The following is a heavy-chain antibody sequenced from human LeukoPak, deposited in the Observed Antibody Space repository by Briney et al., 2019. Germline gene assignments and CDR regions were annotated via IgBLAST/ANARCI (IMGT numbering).Heavy chain of an antibody. D-gene: IGHD1-1*01. V-gene: IGHV1-18*01. Sequence: ASVKVSCKASGYTFTSYGISWVRQAPGQGLEWMGWISAYNGNTNYAQKLQGRVTMTTDTSTSTANMELRSLRSDDTAVYYCARLSDVGAGYDAFDIWGQGTMVTVSS. J-gene: IGHJ3*02. CDR2: ISAYNGNT. CDR1: GYTFTSYG. CDR3: ARLSDVGAGYDAFDI.